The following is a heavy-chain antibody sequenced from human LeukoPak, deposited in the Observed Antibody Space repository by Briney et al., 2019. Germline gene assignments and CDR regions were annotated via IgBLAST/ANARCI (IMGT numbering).Heavy chain of an antibody. V-gene: IGHV3-33*06. CDR1: GFTFSSYG. CDR3: AKVTGGDMITYGGVDY. D-gene: IGHD3-16*01. J-gene: IGHJ4*02. CDR2: IWYDGSNK. Sequence: GGSLRLSCAASGFTFSSYGMQWVRQAPGKGLEWVALIWYDGSNKYYTDSVKGRFTISRDNSKNTLFLQMDSLRVEDTAVHYCAKVTGGDMITYGGVDYWGQGTLVTVSS.